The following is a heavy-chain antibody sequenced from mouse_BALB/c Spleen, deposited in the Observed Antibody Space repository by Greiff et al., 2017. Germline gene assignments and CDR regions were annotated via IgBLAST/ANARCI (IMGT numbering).Heavy chain of an antibody. CDR1: GYTFTDYA. D-gene: IGHD1-1*01. Sequence: QVQLQQSGAELVRPGVSVKISCKGSGYTFTDYAMHWVKQSHAKSLEWIGVISTYYGDASYNQKFKGKATMTVDKSSSTAYMELARLTSEDSAIYYCARAITTVAAMDYWGQGTSVTVSS. CDR3: ARAITTVAAMDY. V-gene: IGHV1S137*01. J-gene: IGHJ4*01. CDR2: ISTYYGDA.